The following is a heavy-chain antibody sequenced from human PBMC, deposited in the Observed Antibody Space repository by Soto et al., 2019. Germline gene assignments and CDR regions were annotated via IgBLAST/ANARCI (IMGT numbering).Heavy chain of an antibody. Sequence: QVQLVESGGGVVQPGRSLRLSCAASGFTFSSYGMHWVRQAPGKGLEWVAVISYDGSNKYYADSVKGRFTISRDNSKNTLYLQMNSLRAEDTAVYYCAKARGDSSPDYWGQGTLVTVSS. V-gene: IGHV3-30*18. CDR1: GFTFSSYG. D-gene: IGHD6-13*01. CDR2: ISYDGSNK. J-gene: IGHJ4*02. CDR3: AKARGDSSPDY.